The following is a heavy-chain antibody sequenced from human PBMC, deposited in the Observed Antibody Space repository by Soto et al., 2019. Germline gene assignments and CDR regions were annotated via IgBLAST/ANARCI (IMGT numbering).Heavy chain of an antibody. CDR3: ARDHYAFDI. CDR1: GFTFSSYS. J-gene: IGHJ3*02. CDR2: ISSSSTI. V-gene: IGHV3-48*04. Sequence: GGSLRLSCAASGFTFSSYSMNWVRQAPGKGLEWVSYISSSSTIYYADSVKGRFTISRDNAKNSLYLQMNSLRAEDTAVYYCARDHYAFDIWGQGTMVTVSS.